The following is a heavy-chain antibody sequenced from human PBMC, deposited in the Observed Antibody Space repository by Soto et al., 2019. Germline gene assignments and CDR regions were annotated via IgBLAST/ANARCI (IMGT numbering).Heavy chain of an antibody. J-gene: IGHJ4*02. CDR2: ITPYNGKT. CDR1: GYTFTSYY. D-gene: IGHD2-2*01. Sequence: ASVKVSCKASGYTFTSYYMHWVRQAPGQGLEWMGWITPYNGKTHYAQKFQDRVTMTTDTAATTAYMELRSLTSDDSAMYFCARDTSHYFDHWGQGMLVTVSS. V-gene: IGHV1-18*04. CDR3: ARDTSHYFDH.